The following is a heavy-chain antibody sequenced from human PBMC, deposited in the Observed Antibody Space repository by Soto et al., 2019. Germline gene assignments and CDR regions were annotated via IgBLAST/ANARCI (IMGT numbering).Heavy chain of an antibody. J-gene: IGHJ5*02. Sequence: SETLSLTCTFSNGSIINFYWNWIRQSAGKGLEWIGRIHGSGSATYNPPLRSRVTMSVDTSKNQFSLKVNSVTGADTAVYYCARSSHKESWFDPWGQGTLVTVSS. CDR1: NGSIINFY. D-gene: IGHD6-13*01. V-gene: IGHV4-4*07. CDR3: ARSSHKESWFDP. CDR2: IHGSGSA.